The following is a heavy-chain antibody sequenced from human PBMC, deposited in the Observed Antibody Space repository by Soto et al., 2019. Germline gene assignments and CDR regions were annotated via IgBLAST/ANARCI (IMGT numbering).Heavy chain of an antibody. CDR3: AKDDVLMVYVGLLDY. D-gene: IGHD2-8*01. V-gene: IGHV3-23*01. Sequence: GGSLRPYCASSGFTFSSYAMSWVRQAPGKGLEWVLASSGSGGNTYYADSVKGRFTISRDNSKNTLYLQMNSLRAEDTAVYYCAKDDVLMVYVGLLDYWGQGALVTVSS. J-gene: IGHJ4*02. CDR1: GFTFSSYA. CDR2: SSGSGGNT.